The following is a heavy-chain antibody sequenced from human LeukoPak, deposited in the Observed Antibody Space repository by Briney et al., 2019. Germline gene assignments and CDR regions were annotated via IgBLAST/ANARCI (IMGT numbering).Heavy chain of an antibody. J-gene: IGHJ4*02. Sequence: GESLKISCXGSGYTFTNYWIGWVRQMPGKGLQWMAIISPSDSDTRYSPSFQGQVTISADKSINTAYLQWSSLKASDTAVYYCARLTYYGSGSYSEPPDYWGQGTLVTVSS. CDR3: ARLTYYGSGSYSEPPDY. V-gene: IGHV5-51*01. CDR1: GYTFTNYW. D-gene: IGHD3-10*01. CDR2: ISPSDSDT.